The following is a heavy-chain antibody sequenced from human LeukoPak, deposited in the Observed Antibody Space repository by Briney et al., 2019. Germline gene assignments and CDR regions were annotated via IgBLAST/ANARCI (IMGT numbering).Heavy chain of an antibody. CDR1: GFSVSGYY. D-gene: IGHD6-19*01. Sequence: GGSLRLSCAASGFSVSGYYISWVRQAPGKGLEWISDVGGSDNFISYSDSVKGRFTISRDYANNSLYLQMNSLRVDDTAVYYCARETVAGTFDYWGQGTLVTVSS. J-gene: IGHJ4*02. CDR2: VGGSDNFI. V-gene: IGHV3-11*01. CDR3: ARETVAGTFDY.